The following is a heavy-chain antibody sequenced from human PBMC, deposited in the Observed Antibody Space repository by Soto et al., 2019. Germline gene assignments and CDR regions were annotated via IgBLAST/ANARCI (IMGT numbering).Heavy chain of an antibody. CDR3: TSRYYGDNRNFDY. J-gene: IGHJ4*02. D-gene: IGHD4-17*01. V-gene: IGHV3-49*03. Sequence: GGSLRLSCTASGFTFGDYAMSWFRQAPGKGLEWVGFIRSKAYGGTTEYAASVKGRFTISRDDSKSIAYLQMNSLKTEDTAVYYCTSRYYGDNRNFDYWGQGTLVTVSS. CDR1: GFTFGDYA. CDR2: IRSKAYGGTT.